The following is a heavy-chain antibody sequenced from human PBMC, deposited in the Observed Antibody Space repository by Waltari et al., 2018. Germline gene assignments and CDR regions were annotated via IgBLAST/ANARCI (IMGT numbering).Heavy chain of an antibody. Sequence: EVQLLESGGGLVQPGGSLRLSCAASGFTFSSYAMSWFRQAPGKGLEWVSAISGRGGSTYYADSVKGRFTISRDNSKNTRYLQMNSLRAEDTAVYYCAKDGGVYGDSYFDYWGQGTLVTVSS. J-gene: IGHJ4*02. CDR2: ISGRGGST. CDR3: AKDGGVYGDSYFDY. V-gene: IGHV3-23*01. D-gene: IGHD4-17*01. CDR1: GFTFSSYA.